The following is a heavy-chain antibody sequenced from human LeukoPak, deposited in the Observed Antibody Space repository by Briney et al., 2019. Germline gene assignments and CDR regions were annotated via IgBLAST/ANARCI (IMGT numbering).Heavy chain of an antibody. D-gene: IGHD5-12*01. CDR3: ARVASWSGYDWGAFDY. CDR1: GYTFTSYY. V-gene: IGHV1-46*01. J-gene: IGHJ4*02. Sequence: ASVKVSCKASGYTFTSYYMHWVRQAPGQGLEWMGIINPSGGSTSYAQKFQGRVTMTRDTSTSTVYMELSSLRSEDTAVNYCARVASWSGYDWGAFDYWGQGTLVTVSS. CDR2: INPSGGST.